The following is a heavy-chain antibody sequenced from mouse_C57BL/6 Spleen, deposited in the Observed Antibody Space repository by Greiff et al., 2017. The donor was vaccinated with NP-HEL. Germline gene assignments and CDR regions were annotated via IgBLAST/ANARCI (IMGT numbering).Heavy chain of an antibody. CDR3: AMGPSGDY. V-gene: IGHV1-59*01. CDR2: IDPSDSYT. J-gene: IGHJ2*01. CDR1: GYTFTSYW. Sequence: VQLQQPGAELVRPGTSVKLSCKASGYTFTSYWMHWVKQRPGQGLEWIGVIDPSDSYTNYNQKFKGKATLTVDTSSSSAYMQLSSLTSEDSAVYYCAMGPSGDYWGQGTTLTVSS.